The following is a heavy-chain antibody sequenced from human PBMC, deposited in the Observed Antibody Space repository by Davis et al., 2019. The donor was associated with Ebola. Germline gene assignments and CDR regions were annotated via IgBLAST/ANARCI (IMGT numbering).Heavy chain of an antibody. Sequence: GGSLRLSCAASGFTVSSNYMSWVRQAPGKGLEWVSAISGSGGSTYYADSVKGRFTISRDNSKNTLYLQMNSLRAEDTAVYYCANDDYIWGKSDYWGQGTLVTVSS. D-gene: IGHD3-16*01. CDR2: ISGSGGST. CDR1: GFTVSSNY. J-gene: IGHJ4*02. CDR3: ANDDYIWGKSDY. V-gene: IGHV3-23*01.